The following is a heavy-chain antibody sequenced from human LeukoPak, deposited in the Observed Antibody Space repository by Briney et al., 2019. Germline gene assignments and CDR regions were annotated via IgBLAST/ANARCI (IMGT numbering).Heavy chain of an antibody. V-gene: IGHV3-30*03. CDR2: ISYDGNNQ. CDR3: ARVDPHFQYFHY. CDR1: GFTFSSHW. D-gene: IGHD2/OR15-2a*01. J-gene: IGHJ4*02. Sequence: GGSLRLSCAASGFTFSSHWMSWVRQAPGKGLEWVAVISYDGNNQYYADSVKGRFTISRDNSKNTLYLQMNSLRVEDTAVYYCARVDPHFQYFHYWGQGTLVTVSS.